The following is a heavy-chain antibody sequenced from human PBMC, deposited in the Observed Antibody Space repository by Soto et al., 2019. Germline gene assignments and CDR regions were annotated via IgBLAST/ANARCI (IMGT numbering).Heavy chain of an antibody. CDR2: IWYDGSNK. CDR1: GFTFSSYG. CDR3: ARGYCSSTSCYYYFDY. D-gene: IGHD2-2*01. J-gene: IGHJ4*02. Sequence: QPGGSLRLSCAASGFTFSSYGMHWVRQAPGKGLEWVAVIWYDGSNKYYADSVKGRFTISRDNSKNTLYLQMNSLRAEDTAVYYCARGYCSSTSCYYYFDYWGQGTLVTV. V-gene: IGHV3-33*01.